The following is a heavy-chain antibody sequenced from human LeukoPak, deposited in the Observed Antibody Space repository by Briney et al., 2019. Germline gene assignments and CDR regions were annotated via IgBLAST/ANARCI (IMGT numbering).Heavy chain of an antibody. Sequence: GGSLRLSCAASGFTFSSYWMNWVRQAPGKGLEWVSSISSSSSYIYYANSVKGRFTISRDNAENSLYLQMNSLRAEDTAVYYCARGRNYYDSSGYYVGWGQGTLVTVSS. D-gene: IGHD3-22*01. V-gene: IGHV3-21*01. J-gene: IGHJ4*02. CDR3: ARGRNYYDSSGYYVG. CDR2: ISSSSSYI. CDR1: GFTFSSYW.